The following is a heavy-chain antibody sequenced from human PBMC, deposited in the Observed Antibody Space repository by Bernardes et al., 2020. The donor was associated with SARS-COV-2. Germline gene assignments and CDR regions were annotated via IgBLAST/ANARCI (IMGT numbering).Heavy chain of an antibody. J-gene: IGHJ4*02. Sequence: SETLSLTCTVSGGSITDSYWSWIRQPPGKGLEWIGYVHHIGSTSYNPSLKSRVTISRDTSNTQFSLRLRSVTAADTARYYCARDPGLFFTGSFHSWGQGTLVTVSS. CDR1: GGSITDSY. CDR2: VHHIGST. V-gene: IGHV4-59*01. CDR3: ARDPGLFFTGSFHS.